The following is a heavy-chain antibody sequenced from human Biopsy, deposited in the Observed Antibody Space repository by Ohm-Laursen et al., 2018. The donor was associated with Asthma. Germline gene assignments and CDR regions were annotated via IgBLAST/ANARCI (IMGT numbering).Heavy chain of an antibody. CDR2: ISYDGSSI. V-gene: IGHV3-30*04. J-gene: IGHJ4*02. CDR3: AKEGVAGTHIED. CDR1: RFTYV. D-gene: IGHD6-19*01. Sequence: SLRLSCAASRFTYVMHWVRQAPGKGLEWVAVISYDGSSIYYADSVKGRFTISRDNSKNTLSLQMNSLTAEDTAAYYCAKEGVAGTHIEDWGQGTLVTVSS.